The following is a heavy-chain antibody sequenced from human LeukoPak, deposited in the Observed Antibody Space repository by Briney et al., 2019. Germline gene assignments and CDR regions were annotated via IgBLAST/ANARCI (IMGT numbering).Heavy chain of an antibody. CDR1: GFSLSTSGVG. D-gene: IGHD3-16*01. CDR2: IYGNDNK. V-gene: IGHV2-5*01. J-gene: IGHJ4*02. CDR3: AHDSPGNYGFDY. Sequence: SGPSLVKPTRTLTLTCTFSGFSLSTSGVGVAWIRQPPGKALEWLALIYGNDNKRYSPSLKSRLTITKDTSENQVVLRMTSMDPVDTATYYCAHDSPGNYGFDYWGQGTLVTVSS.